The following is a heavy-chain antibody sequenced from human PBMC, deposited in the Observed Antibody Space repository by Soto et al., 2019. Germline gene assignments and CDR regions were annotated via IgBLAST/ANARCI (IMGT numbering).Heavy chain of an antibody. CDR3: AKDFRSRQWLDLYYYYGMDV. J-gene: IGHJ6*02. CDR2: ISYDGSNK. V-gene: IGHV3-30*18. D-gene: IGHD6-19*01. CDR1: GFTFSSYG. Sequence: QVQLVESGGGVVQPGRSLRLSCAASGFTFSSYGMHWVRQAPGKGLEWVAVISYDGSNKYYADSVKGRFTISRDNSKNTLYLQMNSLRAEDTAVYYCAKDFRSRQWLDLYYYYGMDVWGQGTTVTVSS.